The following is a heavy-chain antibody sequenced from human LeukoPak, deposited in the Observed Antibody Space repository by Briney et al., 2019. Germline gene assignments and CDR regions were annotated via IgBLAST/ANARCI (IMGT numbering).Heavy chain of an antibody. Sequence: SETLSLTCTVSGGSISSYYWSWIRQPPGKGLEWIGYIYYSGSTNYNPSLKSRVTISVDTSKNQFSLKLSSVTAADTAVYYCARAVTGTAEFDYWGQGTLVTVSS. CDR2: IYYSGST. J-gene: IGHJ4*02. CDR3: ARAVTGTAEFDY. D-gene: IGHD1/OR15-1a*01. V-gene: IGHV4-59*01. CDR1: GGSISSYY.